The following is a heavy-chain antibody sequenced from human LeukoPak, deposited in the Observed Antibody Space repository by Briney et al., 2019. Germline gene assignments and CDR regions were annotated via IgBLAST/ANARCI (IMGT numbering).Heavy chain of an antibody. CDR1: GGSIRSSSYY. Sequence: SETLSLTCTVSGGSIRSSSYYWGWIRQPPGKGLEWIGSIYYSGSTYYNPSLKSRVTISVDTSKKQFSLKLSSVTAADTAVYYCARDRPFKEDYYYYYMDVWGKGTTVTVSS. D-gene: IGHD2-15*01. V-gene: IGHV4-39*07. CDR2: IYYSGST. J-gene: IGHJ6*03. CDR3: ARDRPFKEDYYYYYMDV.